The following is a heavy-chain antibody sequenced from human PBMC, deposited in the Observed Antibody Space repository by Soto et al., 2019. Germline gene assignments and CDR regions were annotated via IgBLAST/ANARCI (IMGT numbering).Heavy chain of an antibody. D-gene: IGHD1-26*01. Sequence: PSETLSLTCTVSGGSISSSSYYWGWIRQPPGKGLEWIGSIYYSGSTYYNPSLKSRVTISVDTSKNQFSLKLSSVTAADTAVYYCARQRGVGDYYYYGMDVWGQGTTVTVSS. CDR1: GGSISSSSYY. CDR2: IYYSGST. J-gene: IGHJ6*02. CDR3: ARQRGVGDYYYYGMDV. V-gene: IGHV4-39*01.